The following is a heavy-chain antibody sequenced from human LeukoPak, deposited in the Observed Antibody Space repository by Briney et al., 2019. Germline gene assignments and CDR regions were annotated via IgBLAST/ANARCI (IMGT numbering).Heavy chain of an antibody. CDR2: IYHSGST. Sequence: PSETLSLTCTVSGYSISSGYYWGWIRQPPGKGLEWIGSIYHSGSTYYNPSLKSRVTISVDTSKNQFSLKLSSVTGMAVYYCASTLTRRDAFDIWGQGTMVTVSS. V-gene: IGHV4-38-2*02. CDR1: GYSISSGYY. J-gene: IGHJ3*02. D-gene: IGHD1-14*01. CDR3: ASTLTRRDAFDI.